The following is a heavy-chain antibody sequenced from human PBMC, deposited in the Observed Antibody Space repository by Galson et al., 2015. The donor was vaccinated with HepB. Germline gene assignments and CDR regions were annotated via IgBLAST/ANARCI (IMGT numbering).Heavy chain of an antibody. CDR2: TYYRSKWIY. V-gene: IGHV6-1*01. Sequence: CAISGDSVSSNYAVWNWIRQSPSRGPEWLGRTYYRSKWIYDYAESVKSRITITPDTSKNLVSLQLHSVIPEDAAVYYCAYGVDVWGQGTTVTVSS. J-gene: IGHJ6*02. CDR3: AYGVDV. CDR1: GDSVSSNYAV.